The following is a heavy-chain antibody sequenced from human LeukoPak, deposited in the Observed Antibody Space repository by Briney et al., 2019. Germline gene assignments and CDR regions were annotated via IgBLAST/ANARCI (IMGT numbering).Heavy chain of an antibody. CDR2: ISGSGGST. D-gene: IGHD1-26*01. J-gene: IGHJ4*02. V-gene: IGHV3-23*01. CDR1: GFTFSSYA. CDR3: AKTLEGATTGSIDY. Sequence: GGSLRLSCAAPGFTFSSYAMSWVRQAPGKGLEWVSAISGSGGSTYYADSVKGRFTNSRDNSKNTLYLQMNSLRAEDTAVYYCAKTLEGATTGSIDYWGQGTLVTVSS.